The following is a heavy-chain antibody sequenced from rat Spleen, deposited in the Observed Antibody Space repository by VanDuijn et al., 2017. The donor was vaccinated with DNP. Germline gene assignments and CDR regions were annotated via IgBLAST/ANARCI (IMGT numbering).Heavy chain of an antibody. CDR2: ISYDGGST. Sequence: EVRLVESGGDLVQPGRSLKLSCAASGLTFSDYYMAWVRQPPTKGLEWVAYISYDGGSTYYGDSVKGRFTISRDNAKSTLYLQMNSLRSEDMATYYCARHVLPLRVWDYWGQGVMVTVSS. J-gene: IGHJ2*01. D-gene: IGHD1-4*01. V-gene: IGHV5-22*01. CDR3: ARHVLPLRVWDY. CDR1: GLTFSDYY.